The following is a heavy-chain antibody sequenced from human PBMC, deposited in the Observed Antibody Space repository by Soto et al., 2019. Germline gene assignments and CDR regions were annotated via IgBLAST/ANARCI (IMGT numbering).Heavy chain of an antibody. J-gene: IGHJ4*02. Sequence: EVQLLESGGGLVQPGGSLRLSCAASGFTFSNYAISWVRQAAGKGLEWVSIISGSGGSTYYADSVKGRFIISRDNSKNTLYLQMNSLRAEDTAVYYCASRSSGWYFDYWGQGTLVTVSS. D-gene: IGHD6-19*01. V-gene: IGHV3-23*01. CDR3: ASRSSGWYFDY. CDR2: ISGSGGST. CDR1: GFTFSNYA.